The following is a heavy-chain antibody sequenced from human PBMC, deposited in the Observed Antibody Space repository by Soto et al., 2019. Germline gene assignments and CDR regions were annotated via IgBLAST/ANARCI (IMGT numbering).Heavy chain of an antibody. D-gene: IGHD3-22*01. Sequence: PEETMKLPCTGSGNRRAGNCITGVGQTPGKGRERLGRPDPSASQTNYSPSFRHHSTISAAKSSTSVVLQWSSLRASDTAMYYCARQLYDSDSGPNFQYYFDSWGQGPLVTVSS. V-gene: IGHV5-10-1*01. CDR1: GNRRAGNC. CDR2: PDPSASQT. CDR3: ARQLYDSDSGPNFQYYFDS. J-gene: IGHJ4*02.